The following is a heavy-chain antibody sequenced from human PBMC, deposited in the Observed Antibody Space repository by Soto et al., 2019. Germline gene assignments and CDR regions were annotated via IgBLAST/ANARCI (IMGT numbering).Heavy chain of an antibody. CDR2: INAGNGNT. V-gene: IGHV1-3*01. CDR3: ATHSSGGLSSSFDS. D-gene: IGHD6-19*01. CDR1: GYTFTSYA. J-gene: IGHJ4*02. Sequence: QVQLVQSGAEVKKPGASVKVSCKASGYTFTSYAMHWVRQAPGQRLEWMGWINAGNGNTKYSQKFQGRVTITRDTTASKAYMELSSLRSEDTAVYYCATHSSGGLSSSFDSWGQGTLVTVSS.